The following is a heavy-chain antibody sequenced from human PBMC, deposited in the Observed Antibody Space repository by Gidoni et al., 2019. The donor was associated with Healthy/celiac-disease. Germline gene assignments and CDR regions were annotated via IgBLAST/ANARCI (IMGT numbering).Heavy chain of an antibody. CDR1: GGTFSSYA. CDR2: IIPIFGTA. J-gene: IGHJ3*02. Sequence: QVQLVQSGAEVKKPGSSVKVSCKASGGTFSSYAISWVRQAPGQGLEWMGGIIPIFGTANYAQKFQGRVTITADESTSTAYMELSSLRSEDTAVYYCARGGDYGGNPEDAFDIWGQGTMVTVSS. CDR3: ARGGDYGGNPEDAFDI. D-gene: IGHD4-17*01. V-gene: IGHV1-69*01.